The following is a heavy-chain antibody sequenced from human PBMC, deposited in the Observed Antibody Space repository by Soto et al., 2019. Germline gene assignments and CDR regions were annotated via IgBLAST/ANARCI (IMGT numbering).Heavy chain of an antibody. D-gene: IGHD3-3*01. CDR2: MNPNSGNT. Sequence: ASVKVSCKASGYTFTSYDINWVRQATGQGLEWMGWMNPNSGNTGYAQKFQGRVTMTRNTSISTAYMELSSLRSEDTAVYYCARGGGDRTGLMIFGVVTYPIYYYYYYMDVWGKGTTVTVSS. CDR1: GYTFTSYD. V-gene: IGHV1-8*01. J-gene: IGHJ6*03. CDR3: ARGGGDRTGLMIFGVVTYPIYYYYYYMDV.